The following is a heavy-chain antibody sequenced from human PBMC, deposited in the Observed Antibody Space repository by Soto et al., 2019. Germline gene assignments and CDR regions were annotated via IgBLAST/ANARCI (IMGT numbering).Heavy chain of an antibody. CDR2: VSGSGGST. CDR3: AKAWHIAARPDWFDP. J-gene: IGHJ5*02. CDR1: GFTFSSYA. D-gene: IGHD6-6*01. V-gene: IGHV3-23*01. Sequence: PGGSLRLSCAASGFTFSSYAMSWVRQAPGKGLEWVSAVSGSGGSTYYADSVKGRFTISRDNSKNTLYLQMNSLRAEDTAVYYCAKAWHIAARPDWFDPWGQGTLVTVSS.